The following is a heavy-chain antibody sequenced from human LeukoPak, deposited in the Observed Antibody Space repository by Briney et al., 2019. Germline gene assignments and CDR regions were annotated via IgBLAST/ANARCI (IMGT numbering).Heavy chain of an antibody. J-gene: IGHJ5*02. CDR2: INPNSGGT. D-gene: IGHD2-15*01. V-gene: IGHV1-2*02. Sequence: ASVKVSCKASGYTFTSYGISWVRQAPGQGLEWMGWINPNSGGTNYAQKFQGRVTMTRDTSISTAYMELSRLRSDDTAVYYCAMAATSYNWFDPWGQGTLVTVSS. CDR3: AMAATSYNWFDP. CDR1: GYTFTSYG.